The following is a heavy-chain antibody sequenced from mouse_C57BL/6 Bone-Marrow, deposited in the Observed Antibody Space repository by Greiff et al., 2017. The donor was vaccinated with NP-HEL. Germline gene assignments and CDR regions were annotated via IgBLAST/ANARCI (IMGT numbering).Heavy chain of an antibody. CDR3: TTGLGGGYYYAMDY. D-gene: IGHD3-3*01. J-gene: IGHJ4*01. V-gene: IGHV14-1*01. CDR1: GFNIKDYY. Sequence: EVKLVESGAELVRPGASVKLSCTASGFNIKDYYMHWVKQRPEQGLEWIGRIDPEDGDTEYAPKFQGKATMTADTSSNTAYLQLSSLTSEDTAVYYCTTGLGGGYYYAMDYWGQGTSVTVSS. CDR2: IDPEDGDT.